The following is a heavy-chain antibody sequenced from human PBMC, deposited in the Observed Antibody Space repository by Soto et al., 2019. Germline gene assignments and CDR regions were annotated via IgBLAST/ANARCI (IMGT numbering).Heavy chain of an antibody. CDR2: IYWDDDK. J-gene: IGHJ4*02. CDR1: GFSLTTTGVG. D-gene: IGHD1-26*01. Sequence: QITLRESGPTRVRPTQPLTLTCSFSGFSLTTTGVGVGWIRQPPGEAPEWLAVIYWDDDKRYSPSLKSRLTRPADTSKNQVVLTMNNMDPVDTGTYYGAHRAVYSGRYWDGGSFDIWGQGTPVTVSP. V-gene: IGHV2-5*02. CDR3: AHRAVYSGRYWDGGSFDI.